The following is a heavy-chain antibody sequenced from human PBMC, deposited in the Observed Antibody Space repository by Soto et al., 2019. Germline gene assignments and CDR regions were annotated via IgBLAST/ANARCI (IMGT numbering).Heavy chain of an antibody. CDR3: ARDLEQWLVRGWFDP. Sequence: ASVKVSCKASGYTFTSYYMHWVRQAPGQGLEWMGIINPSGGSTSYAQKFQGRVTMTRDTSTSTVYMELSSLRSEDTAVYYCARDLEQWLVRGWFDPWGQGTLVTV. J-gene: IGHJ5*02. V-gene: IGHV1-46*01. D-gene: IGHD6-19*01. CDR2: INPSGGST. CDR1: GYTFTSYY.